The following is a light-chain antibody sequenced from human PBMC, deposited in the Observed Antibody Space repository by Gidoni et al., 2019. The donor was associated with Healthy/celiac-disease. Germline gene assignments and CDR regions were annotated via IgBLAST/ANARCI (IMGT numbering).Light chain of an antibody. J-gene: IGKJ2*01. CDR3: QQYGSSLYT. CDR1: QSVSSSY. CDR2: GAS. V-gene: IGKV3-20*01. Sequence: EIVFTQSPGTLSLSPGERATLSCRASQSVSSSYLAWYQQKPGQAPRLLIYGASSRATGIPDRFSGSGSGTEFTLTISRLEPEDFAVYYCQQYGSSLYTFGQGTKLEIK.